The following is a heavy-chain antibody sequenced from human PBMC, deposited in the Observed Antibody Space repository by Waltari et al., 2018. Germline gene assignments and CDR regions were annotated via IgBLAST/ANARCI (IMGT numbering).Heavy chain of an antibody. V-gene: IGHV1-2*06. J-gene: IGHJ4*02. CDR2: INPNSGGT. CDR1: GYTFTGYY. CDR3: ARDWSIAAAGTEY. Sequence: QVQLVQSGAEVKKPGASVKVSCKASGYTFTGYYMHWVRQAPGQGLEWMGRINPNSGGTNYAQKFQGRVTMTRETSISTAYMELSSLRSDDTAVYYCARDWSIAAAGTEYWGQGTLVTVSS. D-gene: IGHD6-13*01.